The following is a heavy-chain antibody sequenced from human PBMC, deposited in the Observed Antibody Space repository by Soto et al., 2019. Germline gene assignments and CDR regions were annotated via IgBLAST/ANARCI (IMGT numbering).Heavy chain of an antibody. CDR3: ATPGRITIFGVAFDY. CDR1: GYTNTELS. D-gene: IGHD3-3*01. J-gene: IGHJ4*02. Sequence: ASVKGSWKVSGYTNTELSRHWVRQDNGKGLEWMGGFDPEDGETIYAQKFQGRVTMTEDTSTDTAYMELSSLRSEDTAVYYCATPGRITIFGVAFDYWGQGTLVTVSS. CDR2: FDPEDGET. V-gene: IGHV1-24*01.